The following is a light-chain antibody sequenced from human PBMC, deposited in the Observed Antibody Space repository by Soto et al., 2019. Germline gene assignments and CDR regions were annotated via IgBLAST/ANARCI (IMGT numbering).Light chain of an antibody. CDR1: SGDVGHYNY. J-gene: IGLJ3*02. CDR2: EVS. CDR3: TSYTTSRIWV. Sequence: QSALTQPASVSGSPGQSITISCTGSSGDVGHYNYVSWYQQHPGKAPKLMIYEVSNRPSGVSNRFSGSKSGNTASLIISGLQAKDEADYYCTSYTTSRIWVFGGGPQLTVL. V-gene: IGLV2-14*01.